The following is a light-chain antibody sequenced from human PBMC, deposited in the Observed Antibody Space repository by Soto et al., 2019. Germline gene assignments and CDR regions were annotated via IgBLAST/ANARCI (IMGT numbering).Light chain of an antibody. V-gene: IGKV1-27*01. CDR3: QKYNTAPHT. J-gene: IGKJ5*01. CDR1: QGISNY. Sequence: DIQMTQSPSSLSASVGDRVTITCLASQGISNYLAWYQQKPGKVPKLLIYAASTLQSGVPSRFSGSGSGTDFTLTISSLQPEDVATYYCQKYNTAPHTVRQGTRLEIK. CDR2: AAS.